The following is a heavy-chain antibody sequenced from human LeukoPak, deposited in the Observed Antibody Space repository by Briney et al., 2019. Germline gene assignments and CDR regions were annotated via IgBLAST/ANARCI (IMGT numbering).Heavy chain of an antibody. J-gene: IGHJ6*02. CDR3: ARAGSGNYYGMDV. CDR2: IYYSGST. CDR1: GGSISSYY. V-gene: IGHV4-59*01. Sequence: SETLSLTCTVSGGSISSYYWSWIRQPPGKGLEWIGYIYYSGSTNYNSSLKSRVTISVDTSKNQFSLKLSSVTAADTAVYYCARAGSGNYYGMDVWGQGTTVTVSS. D-gene: IGHD3-10*01.